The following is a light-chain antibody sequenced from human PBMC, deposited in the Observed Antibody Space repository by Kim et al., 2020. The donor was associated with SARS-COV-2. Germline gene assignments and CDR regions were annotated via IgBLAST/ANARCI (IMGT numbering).Light chain of an antibody. CDR2: DAS. CDR3: QQRRDWPIT. Sequence: PGERATLSCRASQSVISSLAWYQQKSGQAPRLLMYDASIRASGVPARFSGSGSGTDFTLIISSLEAEDFAVYFCQQRRDWPITFGQGTRLEI. J-gene: IGKJ5*01. V-gene: IGKV3-11*01. CDR1: QSVISS.